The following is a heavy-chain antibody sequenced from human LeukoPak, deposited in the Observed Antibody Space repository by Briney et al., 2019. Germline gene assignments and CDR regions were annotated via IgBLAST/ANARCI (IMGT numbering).Heavy chain of an antibody. J-gene: IGHJ4*02. Sequence: RASVKVSCKASGYTFTSYGISWVRQATGQGLEWMGWISAYNGNTNYAQKLQGRVTMTADTSTSTAYMELRSLRSDDTAVYYCARDSYGPGDYWGQGTLVTVSS. D-gene: IGHD4-17*01. CDR2: ISAYNGNT. CDR1: GYTFTSYG. V-gene: IGHV1-18*01. CDR3: ARDSYGPGDY.